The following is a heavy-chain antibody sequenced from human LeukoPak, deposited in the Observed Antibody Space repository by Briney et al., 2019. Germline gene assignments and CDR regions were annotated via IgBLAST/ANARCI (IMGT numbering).Heavy chain of an antibody. CDR1: GYSFTSYW. CDR3: ARSRPLGELSFAYFQH. D-gene: IGHD3-16*02. CDR2: IYPGDSDT. J-gene: IGHJ1*01. Sequence: GESLKISCKGSGYSFTSYWIGWVRQMPGKGLEWMGIIYPGDSDTRYSPSFQGQVTISADKSISTAYLQWSSLKASDTAMYYCARSRPLGELSFAYFQHWGQGTLVTVSS. V-gene: IGHV5-51*01.